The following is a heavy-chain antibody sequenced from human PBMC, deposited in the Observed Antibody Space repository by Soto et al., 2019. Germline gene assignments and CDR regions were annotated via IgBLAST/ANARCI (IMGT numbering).Heavy chain of an antibody. CDR2: IYYSGST. CDR3: ARQEVVGATSFDY. D-gene: IGHD1-26*01. CDR1: GGSISSYY. V-gene: IGHV4-59*01. Sequence: QVQLQESGPGLVKPSETLSLTCTVSGGSISSYYWSWIRQPPGKGLEWIGYIYYSGSTNYNPSLKSRVTISVDTSKNQFSLKLSSVTAADTAVYYCARQEVVGATSFDYWGQGTLVTVSS. J-gene: IGHJ4*02.